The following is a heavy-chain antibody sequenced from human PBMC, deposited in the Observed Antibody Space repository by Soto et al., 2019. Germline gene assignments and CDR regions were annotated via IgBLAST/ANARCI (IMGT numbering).Heavy chain of an antibody. CDR3: ARSPPNYYDSSGYLYRSWFDP. J-gene: IGHJ5*02. CDR2: IYYSGST. D-gene: IGHD3-22*01. V-gene: IGHV4-31*03. Sequence: QVQLQESGPGLVKPSQTLSLTCTVSGGSISSGGYYWSWIRQHPGKGLEWIGYIYYSGSTYYNPSLKSRVTISVDTSKNQFSLQLSSVTAADTAVYYCARSPPNYYDSSGYLYRSWFDPWGQGTLVTVSS. CDR1: GGSISSGGYY.